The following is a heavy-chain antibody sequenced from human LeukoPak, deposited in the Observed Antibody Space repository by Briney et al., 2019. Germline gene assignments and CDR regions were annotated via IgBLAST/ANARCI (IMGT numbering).Heavy chain of an antibody. CDR3: ARRSTVPNNYYLDY. CDR1: GYTFRDYY. D-gene: IGHD1-1*01. CDR2: ISSRGSTT. V-gene: IGHV3-11*01. J-gene: IGHJ4*02. Sequence: GGSLRLSCAASGYTFRDYYISWIPQSPGKGLECIAYISSRGSTTYYGVSVKGLYTISRDNAKNSLSLQMNSLRADDTAVYYCARRSTVPNNYYLDYWGQGALVTVSS.